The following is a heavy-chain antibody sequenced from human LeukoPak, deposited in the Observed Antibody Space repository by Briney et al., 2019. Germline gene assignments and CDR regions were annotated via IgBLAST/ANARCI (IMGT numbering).Heavy chain of an antibody. J-gene: IGHJ4*02. D-gene: IGHD5-12*01. CDR3: ARGGYSFDY. V-gene: IGHV3-7*01. CDR2: LHANGDEK. Sequence: PGGPLRLSCAASGFSLSGYWMSWVRQAPGKGLEWVARLHANGDEKNFVGSVQGRFTVSRDNAKNSLYLQMNSLRVEDTAVYYCARGGYSFDYLGQGTLVTVSS. CDR1: GFSLSGYW.